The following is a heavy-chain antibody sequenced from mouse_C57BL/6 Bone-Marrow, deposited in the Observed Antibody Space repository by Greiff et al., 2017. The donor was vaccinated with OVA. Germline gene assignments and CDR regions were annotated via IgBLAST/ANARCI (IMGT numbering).Heavy chain of an antibody. CDR2: IYPGSGST. D-gene: IGHD3-2*01. Sequence: QVQLQQPGAELVKPGASVKMSCKASGYTFTSYWITWVKQRPGQGLEWIGDIYPGSGSTNYNEKFKSKATLTVDTSSSTACMQLSSLTSEDSAVYYCAREGDSFFMDYWGQGTSVTVSS. CDR3: AREGDSFFMDY. V-gene: IGHV1-55*01. J-gene: IGHJ4*01. CDR1: GYTFTSYW.